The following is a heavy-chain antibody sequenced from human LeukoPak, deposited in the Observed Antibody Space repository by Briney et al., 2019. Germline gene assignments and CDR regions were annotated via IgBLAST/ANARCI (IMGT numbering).Heavy chain of an antibody. D-gene: IGHD6-13*01. CDR3: AADSIAAANFDY. CDR2: IVVGSGNT. J-gene: IGHJ4*02. V-gene: IGHV1-58*01. Sequence: SVKVSCKASGFTFTSSAVQWVRQARGQRLEWIGWIVVGSGNTNYAQKFQERATITRDMSTSTAYMELSSLRSEDTAVYYCAADSIAAANFDYWGQGTLVTVSS. CDR1: GFTFTSSA.